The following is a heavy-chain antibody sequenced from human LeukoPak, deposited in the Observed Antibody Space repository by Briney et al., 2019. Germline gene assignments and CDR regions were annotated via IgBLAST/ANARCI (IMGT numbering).Heavy chain of an antibody. Sequence: SETLSLTCAVYGGSFSDYDWSWIRQPPGKGLERIGEINQSGSTNCAPSLKSRVSMSIDTSKSQFSLNLRSVTAADTAVYYCARYVPVKTGTTRASFDYWGQGALVTVSS. V-gene: IGHV4-34*01. CDR3: ARYVPVKTGTTRASFDY. D-gene: IGHD1-1*01. CDR2: INQSGST. J-gene: IGHJ4*02. CDR1: GGSFSDYD.